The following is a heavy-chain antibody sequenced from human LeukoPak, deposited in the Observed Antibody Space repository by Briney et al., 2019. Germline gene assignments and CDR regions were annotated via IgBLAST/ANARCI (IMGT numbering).Heavy chain of an antibody. J-gene: IGHJ4*02. V-gene: IGHV4-34*01. CDR3: ARAPHFFDTSGSRYYFDY. CDR2: IYYSGNT. Sequence: SETLSLTCAVYGGSFSGYYWTWIRQPPGKGLEWIGSIYYSGNTYYSPSLMSRVTISVDTSKNQFSLNLSSVTAADTAVYYCARAPHFFDTSGSRYYFDYWGQGALVTVSS. D-gene: IGHD3-22*01. CDR1: GGSFSGYY.